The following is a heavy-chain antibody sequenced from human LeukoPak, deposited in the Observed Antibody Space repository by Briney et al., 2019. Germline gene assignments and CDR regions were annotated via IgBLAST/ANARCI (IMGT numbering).Heavy chain of an antibody. J-gene: IGHJ3*02. V-gene: IGHV4-61*01. CDR1: GGSISSSSYY. CDR3: ARIVVISETPDAFDI. Sequence: SETLSLTCTVSGGSISSSSYYWSWIRQPPGKGLEWIGYIYYSGSTNYNPSLKSRVTISVDTSKNQFSLKLSSVTAADTAVYYCARIVVISETPDAFDIWGQGTMVTVSS. CDR2: IYYSGST. D-gene: IGHD3-22*01.